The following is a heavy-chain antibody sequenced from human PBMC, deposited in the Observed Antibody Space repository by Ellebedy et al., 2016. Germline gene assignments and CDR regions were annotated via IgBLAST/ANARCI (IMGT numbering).Heavy chain of an antibody. CDR2: INPSGGST. J-gene: IGHJ4*02. CDR1: GYTFTSYY. D-gene: IGHD1-26*01. Sequence: ASVKVSXKASGYTFTSYYMHWVRQAPGQGLEWMGIINPSGGSTSYAQKFQGRVTMTRDTSTSTVYMELSSLRSEDTAVYYCATDHRPRGGFDYWGQGTLVTVSS. CDR3: ATDHRPRGGFDY. V-gene: IGHV1-46*01.